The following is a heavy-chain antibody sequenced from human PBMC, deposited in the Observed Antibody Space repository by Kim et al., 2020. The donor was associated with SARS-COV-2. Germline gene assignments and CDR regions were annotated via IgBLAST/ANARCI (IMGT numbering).Heavy chain of an antibody. CDR1: GFTFSSYA. CDR2: ISYDGSNK. V-gene: IGHV3-30-3*01. D-gene: IGHD6-13*01. J-gene: IGHJ4*02. CDR3: ARDGGIAAAGWFDY. Sequence: GGSLRLSCAASGFTFSSYAMHWVRQAPGKGLEWVAVISYDGSNKYYADSVKGRFTISRDNSKNTLYLQMNSLRAEDTAVYYCARDGGIAAAGWFDYWGQG.